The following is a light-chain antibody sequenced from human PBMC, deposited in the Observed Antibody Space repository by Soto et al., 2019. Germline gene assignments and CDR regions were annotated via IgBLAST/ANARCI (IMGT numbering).Light chain of an antibody. Sequence: DIQMTQSPSSLSASVGDRVTITCRASRSITRFLNWYQQKPGKAPKLLIYAASNLESGVPSRFSGSGSGTDFTLTISRLQPEDFAAYYCQQSYSTLVTFGGGTKVDIK. CDR3: QQSYSTLVT. CDR1: RSITRF. J-gene: IGKJ4*01. V-gene: IGKV1-39*01. CDR2: AAS.